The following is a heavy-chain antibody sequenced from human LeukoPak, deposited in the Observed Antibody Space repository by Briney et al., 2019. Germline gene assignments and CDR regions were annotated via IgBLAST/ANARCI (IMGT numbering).Heavy chain of an antibody. D-gene: IGHD5-18*01. CDR3: ARDLTRIQLWSYYFDY. CDR2: IKQDGSNK. Sequence: GKSLRLSCAASGFTFSSYWMSWVRQAPGKGLEWVANIKQDGSNKYYADSVKGRFTISRDNSKNTLYLQMNSLRAEDTAVYYCARDLTRIQLWSYYFDYWGQGTLVTVSS. CDR1: GFTFSSYW. J-gene: IGHJ4*02. V-gene: IGHV3-7*01.